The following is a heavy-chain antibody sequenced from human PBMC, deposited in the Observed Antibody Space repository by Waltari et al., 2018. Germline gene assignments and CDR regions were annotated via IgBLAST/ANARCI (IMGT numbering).Heavy chain of an antibody. CDR3: ARVRERTIFDY. D-gene: IGHD1-26*01. V-gene: IGHV4-39*07. Sequence: QLQLQESGPGLVKPSETLSLTCTVSGGSISRSRYYWGWIRQPPGKGLEWIGSIYYSGSTHYNPSLKSRVTISVDTSKNQFSLKLSSVTAADTAGYYWARVRERTIFDYWGQGTLVTVSS. CDR1: GGSISRSRYY. CDR2: IYYSGST. J-gene: IGHJ4*02.